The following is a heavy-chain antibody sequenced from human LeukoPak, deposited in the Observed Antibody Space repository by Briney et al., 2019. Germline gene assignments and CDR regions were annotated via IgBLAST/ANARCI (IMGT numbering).Heavy chain of an antibody. J-gene: IGHJ1*01. V-gene: IGHV4-59*01. D-gene: IGHD2-15*01. CDR1: GGSISTYY. Sequence: PSETLSLTCTVSGGSISTYYWSWIRQPPGKGLEWIGYIYYSGSTSHNPSLKSRITISVDTFKNQFSLKLSSVTAADTAVYYCARDTGVVVGYFQHWGQGTLVTVSS. CDR2: IYYSGST. CDR3: ARDTGVVVGYFQH.